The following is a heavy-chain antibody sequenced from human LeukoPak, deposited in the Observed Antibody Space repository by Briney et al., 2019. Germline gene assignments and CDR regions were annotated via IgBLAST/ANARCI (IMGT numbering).Heavy chain of an antibody. CDR1: GFTFSFYA. V-gene: IGHV3-23*01. CDR2: ISGSGGST. D-gene: IGHD6-25*01. CDR3: ARGSPAAV. Sequence: PGGSLRLSCAASGFTFSFYAMSWVRQAPGKGLEWVSAISGSGGSTYYADSVKGRFTISRDNAENTMYLQMNSLRSEDSAVYYCARGSPAAVWGQGALVTVSS. J-gene: IGHJ4*02.